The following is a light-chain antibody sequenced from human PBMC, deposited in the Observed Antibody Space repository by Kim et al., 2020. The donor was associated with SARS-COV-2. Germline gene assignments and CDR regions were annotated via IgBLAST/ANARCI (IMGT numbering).Light chain of an antibody. CDR2: ATS. Sequence: LSASVGDRVNITCRASQTISTYLNWYHQKPGKAPNLLIYATSNLQNGVPSRFSGSGSGTDFTLTISSLQPEDFAIYYCQQTYGTPTFGQGTKLEIK. CDR3: QQTYGTPT. J-gene: IGKJ2*01. V-gene: IGKV1-39*01. CDR1: QTISTY.